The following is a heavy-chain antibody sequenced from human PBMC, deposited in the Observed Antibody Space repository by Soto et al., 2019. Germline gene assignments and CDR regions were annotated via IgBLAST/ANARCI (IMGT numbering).Heavy chain of an antibody. CDR1: GYTFTSYA. J-gene: IGHJ4*02. CDR2: INAGNSNT. Sequence: ASVKVSCKASGYTFTSYAIHWVRQAPGQRLEWMGWINAGNSNTKYSQKFQGRVTITRDTSASTTYMELSSLRSEDTAVYYCAGALYYYDSSGYYVQGFDYWGQGTLVTVSS. CDR3: AGALYYYDSSGYYVQGFDY. D-gene: IGHD3-22*01. V-gene: IGHV1-3*01.